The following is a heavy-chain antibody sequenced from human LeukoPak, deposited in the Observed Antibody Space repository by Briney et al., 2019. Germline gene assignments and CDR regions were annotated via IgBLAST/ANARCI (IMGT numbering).Heavy chain of an antibody. CDR1: GFSFRSYA. V-gene: IGHV3-23*01. D-gene: IGHD6-25*01. Sequence: GGSLRLSCVGSGFSFRSYAMNWARQAPGKGLEWVSLISGSGDTTYHADSVKGRLTISRDNSKNTLYLEMNSLRTDDTAIYFCAKATGYSSAPPKFYSYMDVWGKGTTVTVSS. CDR2: ISGSGDTT. J-gene: IGHJ6*03. CDR3: AKATGYSSAPPKFYSYMDV.